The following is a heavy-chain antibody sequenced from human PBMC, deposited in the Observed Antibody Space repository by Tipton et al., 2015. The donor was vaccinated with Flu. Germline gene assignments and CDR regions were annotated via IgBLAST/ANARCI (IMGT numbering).Heavy chain of an antibody. V-gene: IGHV3-7*01. Sequence: SLRLSCAASGFAFSSYWVLWVRQAPGKGLEWVANINEDGSTTYYLGSVRGRFTISRDNARNSVFLQMNSLRVEDTALYYCAIFKNPGHWGQGTLVTVSS. J-gene: IGHJ4*02. CDR3: AIFKNPGH. CDR1: GFAFSSYW. CDR2: INEDGSTT. D-gene: IGHD2/OR15-2a*01.